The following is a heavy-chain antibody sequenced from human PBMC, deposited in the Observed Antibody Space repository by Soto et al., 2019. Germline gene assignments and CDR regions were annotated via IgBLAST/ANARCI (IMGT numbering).Heavy chain of an antibody. Sequence: PGGSLRLSCVASGFTFEDYSLHWVRQVPGKGLEWVAGISGSSGSSGYADSVRGRFTVSRDNAKNSLFLQMSSLSPEDTALYYCTKRRSARPGFDAFDLWGQGTMVTVSS. V-gene: IGHV3-9*01. CDR2: ISGSSGSS. CDR1: GFTFEDYS. D-gene: IGHD3-10*01. J-gene: IGHJ3*01. CDR3: TKRRSARPGFDAFDL.